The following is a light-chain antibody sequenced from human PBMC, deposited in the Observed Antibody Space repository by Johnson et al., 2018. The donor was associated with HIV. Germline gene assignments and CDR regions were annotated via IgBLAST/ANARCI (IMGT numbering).Light chain of an antibody. J-gene: IGLJ1*01. CDR3: GTWDTSLSVYV. CDR1: SSNIGNNY. CDR2: ENN. V-gene: IGLV1-51*02. Sequence: QSVLTQPPSVSAAPGQKVTISCSGSSSNIGNNYVSWYQQLPGTAPKLLIYENNKRPSGIPDRFSGSKSGTSATLGITGLQTGDEDDYYGGTWDTSLSVYVFGTGTKVTVL.